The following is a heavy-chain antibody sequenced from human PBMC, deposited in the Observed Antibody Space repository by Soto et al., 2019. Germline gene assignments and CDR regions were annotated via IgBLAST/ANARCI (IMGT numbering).Heavy chain of an antibody. CDR3: ARLVAVAGIFEGRFDY. CDR1: GGSISSSSYY. D-gene: IGHD6-19*01. Sequence: QLQLQESGPGLVKPSETLSLTCTVSGGSISSSSYYWGWIRQPPGKGLEWIGSIYYSGSTYYNPSLKSRVTISVDTSKNQFSLKLSSVTAADTAVYYCARLVAVAGIFEGRFDYWGQGTLVTVSS. CDR2: IYYSGST. J-gene: IGHJ4*02. V-gene: IGHV4-39*01.